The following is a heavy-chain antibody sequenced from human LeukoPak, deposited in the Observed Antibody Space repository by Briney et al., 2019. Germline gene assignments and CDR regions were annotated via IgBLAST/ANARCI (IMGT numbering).Heavy chain of an antibody. CDR2: IYYSGTV. CDR3: ARLGMAASYFYDSSGDKFDY. V-gene: IGHV4-31*03. Sequence: SETLSLTCTVSGGSMSSGGYYWSWIRQHPGKGLEWMGHIYYSGTVYYNPSLRSRVSISVDTSKNQFSLRLSSVTVADTAVYYCARLGMAASYFYDSSGDKFDYWGQGTLVTVSS. D-gene: IGHD3-22*01. J-gene: IGHJ4*02. CDR1: GGSMSSGGYY.